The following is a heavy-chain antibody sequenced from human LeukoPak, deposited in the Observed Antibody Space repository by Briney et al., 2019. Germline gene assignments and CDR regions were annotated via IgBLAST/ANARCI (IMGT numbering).Heavy chain of an antibody. CDR2: INWNGGST. D-gene: IGHD2-21*02. V-gene: IGHV3-20*04. CDR3: AKDISGGDCPDY. CDR1: GFTFDDYG. Sequence: GGSLRLSCEASGFTFDDYGMSWVRQGPGKGLEWVSGINWNGGSTGYSDSVKGRFTISRDNAKNSLYLQMNSLRAEDTAVYYCAKDISGGDCPDYWGQGTPVTVSS. J-gene: IGHJ4*02.